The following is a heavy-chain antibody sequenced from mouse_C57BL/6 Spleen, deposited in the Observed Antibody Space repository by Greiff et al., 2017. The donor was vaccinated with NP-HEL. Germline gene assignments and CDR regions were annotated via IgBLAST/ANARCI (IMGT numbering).Heavy chain of an antibody. J-gene: IGHJ4*01. V-gene: IGHV6-6*01. CDR2: IRNKANNHAT. Sequence: EVQVVESGGGLVQPGGSMKLSCAASGFTFSDAWMDWVRQSPEKGLEWVAEIRNKANNHATYYAESVKGRFTISRDDSKSSVYLQMNSLRAEDTGIYYCTRRSNFHYYAMDYWGQGTSVTVSS. CDR3: TRRSNFHYYAMDY. CDR1: GFTFSDAW. D-gene: IGHD2-5*01.